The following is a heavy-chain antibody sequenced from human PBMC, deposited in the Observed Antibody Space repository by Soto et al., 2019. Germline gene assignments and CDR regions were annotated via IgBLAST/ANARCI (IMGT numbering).Heavy chain of an antibody. Sequence: QVQLVQSGAEVKKPGASVKVSCKASGYTFTSYDINWVRQATGQGLEWMGWMNPNSGNTGYAQKFQGRVTMTRNTSISKAYMELSSLRSEDTAVYYCARSCGVVRGVIIKTYYYYYGMDVWGQGTTVTVSS. CDR2: MNPNSGNT. CDR1: GYTFTSYD. J-gene: IGHJ6*02. CDR3: ARSCGVVRGVIIKTYYYYYGMDV. V-gene: IGHV1-8*01. D-gene: IGHD3-10*01.